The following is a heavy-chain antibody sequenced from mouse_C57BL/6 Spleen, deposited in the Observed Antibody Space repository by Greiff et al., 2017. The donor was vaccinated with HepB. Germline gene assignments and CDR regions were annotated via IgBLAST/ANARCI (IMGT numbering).Heavy chain of an antibody. D-gene: IGHD1-1*01. CDR1: GYTFTSYW. J-gene: IGHJ2*01. Sequence: QVQLQQSGAELVMPGASVKLSCKASGYTFTSYWMHWVKQRPGQGLEWIGEIDPSDSYTNYNQKFKGKSTLTVDKSSSTAYMQLSSLTSEDSAVYYCARSPITTVVATGIDYWGQGTTLTVSS. CDR3: ARSPITTVVATGIDY. V-gene: IGHV1-69*01. CDR2: IDPSDSYT.